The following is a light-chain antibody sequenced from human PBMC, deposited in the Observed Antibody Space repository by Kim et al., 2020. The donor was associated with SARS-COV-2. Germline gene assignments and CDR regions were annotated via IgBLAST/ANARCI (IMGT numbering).Light chain of an antibody. Sequence: EIVLTHSPATLSLSPGERATLSCRASQSVSSYLAWYQQKPGQAPRLLIYDASNRATGIPARFSGSGSGTDFTLTISSLEPEDFAVYYCQQRSNWYTFGQGTKLEI. V-gene: IGKV3-11*01. CDR1: QSVSSY. J-gene: IGKJ2*01. CDR2: DAS. CDR3: QQRSNWYT.